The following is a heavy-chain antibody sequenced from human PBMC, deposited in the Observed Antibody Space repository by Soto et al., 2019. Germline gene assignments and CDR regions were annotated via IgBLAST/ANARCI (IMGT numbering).Heavy chain of an antibody. Sequence: SVKVSCKASGGTFSSYAISWVRQAPGQGIERIGGIIPIFGTANYAQKFQGRVTITADESTSTAYMELSSLRSEDTAVYYCARGYCSGGSCYSSYYYYGMDVWGQGTTVTVSS. D-gene: IGHD2-15*01. CDR2: IIPIFGTA. CDR1: GGTFSSYA. J-gene: IGHJ6*02. CDR3: ARGYCSGGSCYSSYYYYGMDV. V-gene: IGHV1-69*13.